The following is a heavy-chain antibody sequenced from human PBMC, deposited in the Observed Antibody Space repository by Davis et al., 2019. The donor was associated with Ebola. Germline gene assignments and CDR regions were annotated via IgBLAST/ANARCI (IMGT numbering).Heavy chain of an antibody. V-gene: IGHV3-30*02. CDR1: GFTFSSYG. D-gene: IGHD1-7*01. CDR2: IRYDGSDK. Sequence: GESLKISCAASGFTFSSYGLHWVRQAPGKGLEWVAFIRYDGSDKYYADSVKGRFTISRDNSKNTLYLQMNSLRPEDTAVYYCAKDDRNNWNYLAVYWGQGTLVTVSS. J-gene: IGHJ4*02. CDR3: AKDDRNNWNYLAVY.